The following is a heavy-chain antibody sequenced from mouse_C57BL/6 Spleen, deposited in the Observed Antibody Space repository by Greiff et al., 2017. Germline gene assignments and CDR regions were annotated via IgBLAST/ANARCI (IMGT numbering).Heavy chain of an antibody. V-gene: IGHV1-54*01. Sequence: VQLQQSGAELVRPGTSVKVSCKASGYAFTNYLIEWVKQRPGQGLEWIGVINPGSGGTNYNEKFKGKATLTADKSASTAYMQLSSLTSEDSAVYFCARGADYWSQGTTLTVSS. CDR1: GYAFTNYL. CDR3: ARGADY. CDR2: INPGSGGT. J-gene: IGHJ2*01.